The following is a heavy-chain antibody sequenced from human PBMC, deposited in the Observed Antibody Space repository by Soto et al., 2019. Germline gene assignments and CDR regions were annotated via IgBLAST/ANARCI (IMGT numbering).Heavy chain of an antibody. D-gene: IGHD3-3*01. CDR1: GFTFSSYG. V-gene: IGHV3-30*18. J-gene: IGHJ4*02. CDR3: AKDMGLEWQDLKTYDY. CDR2: ISYDGSNK. Sequence: GGSLRLSCAASGFTFSSYGMHWVRQAPGKGLEWVAVISYDGSNKYYADSVKGRFTISRDNSKNTLYLQMNSLRAEDTAVYYCAKDMGLEWQDLKTYDYWGQGTLVTVSS.